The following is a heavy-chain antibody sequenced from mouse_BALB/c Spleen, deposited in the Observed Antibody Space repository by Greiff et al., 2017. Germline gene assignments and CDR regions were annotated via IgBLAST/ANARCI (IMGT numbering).Heavy chain of an antibody. Sequence: EVQLQQSGTVLARPGASVKMSCKASGYSFTSYWMHWVKQRPGQGLEWIGAIYPGNSDTSYNQKFKGKAKLTAVTSASTAYMELSSLTNEDSAVYYCTTYYRYDEDAMDYWGQGTSVTVSS. CDR2: IYPGNSDT. CDR1: GYSFTSYW. CDR3: TTYYRYDEDAMDY. J-gene: IGHJ4*01. D-gene: IGHD2-14*01. V-gene: IGHV1-5*01.